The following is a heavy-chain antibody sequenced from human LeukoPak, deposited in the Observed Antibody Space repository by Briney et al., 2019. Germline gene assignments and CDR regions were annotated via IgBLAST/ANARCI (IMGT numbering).Heavy chain of an antibody. CDR1: GGTFNTYV. V-gene: IGHV1-69*13. Sequence: GASVKVSCKASGGTFNTYVFSWVRQAPGQGLEWMGGIIPISGTGNYAQKFQGRATITADESTSTAYMELSSLRSEDTAVYYCARIVGATWSLVYWGQGTLVTVSS. J-gene: IGHJ4*02. CDR3: ARIVGATWSLVY. D-gene: IGHD1-26*01. CDR2: IIPISGTG.